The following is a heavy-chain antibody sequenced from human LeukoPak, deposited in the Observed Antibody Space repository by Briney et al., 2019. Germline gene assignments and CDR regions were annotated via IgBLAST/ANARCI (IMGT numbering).Heavy chain of an antibody. CDR3: AKDQVATITLGYFDY. Sequence: GGSLRLSCAASGFTFSSYAMSWVRQAPGKGLELVSAISGSGGSTYYADSVKGRFTISRDNSKNTLYLQMNSLRAEDTAVYYCAKDQVATITLGYFDYWGQGTLVTVSS. V-gene: IGHV3-23*01. J-gene: IGHJ4*02. D-gene: IGHD5-12*01. CDR2: ISGSGGST. CDR1: GFTFSSYA.